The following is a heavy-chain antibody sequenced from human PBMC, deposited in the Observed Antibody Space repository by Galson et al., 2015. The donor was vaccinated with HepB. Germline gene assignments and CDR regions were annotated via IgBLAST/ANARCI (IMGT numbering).Heavy chain of an antibody. CDR1: GYTFTGYY. CDR3: ASPRRDGYNSLDYDC. CDR2: INPNSGGT. Sequence: SVKVSCKASGYTFTGYYIHWLRQAPGQGLEWMGWINPNSGGTNYARKFQGRVTMARDTSITTAYMELNRLRSDDTAVYYCASPRRDGYNSLDYDCWGQGTLVTVSS. J-gene: IGHJ4*02. D-gene: IGHD5-24*01. V-gene: IGHV1-2*02.